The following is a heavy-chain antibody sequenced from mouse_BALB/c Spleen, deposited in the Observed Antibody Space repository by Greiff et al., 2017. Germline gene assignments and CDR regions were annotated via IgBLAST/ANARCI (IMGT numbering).Heavy chain of an antibody. Sequence: VKLVESGPGLVAPSQSLSITCPVSGFSLTGYGVNWVRQPPGKGLEWLGMIWGEGSTDYNSALKSRLSISKDNSKSQVFLKMNSQQTDDTARCYCDGGGGTTGFSYWYFDVWGAGTTVTVAA. CDR2: IWGEGST. J-gene: IGHJ1*01. CDR1: GFSLTGYG. CDR3: DGGGGTTGFSYWYFDV. V-gene: IGHV2-6-7*01. D-gene: IGHD1-1*01.